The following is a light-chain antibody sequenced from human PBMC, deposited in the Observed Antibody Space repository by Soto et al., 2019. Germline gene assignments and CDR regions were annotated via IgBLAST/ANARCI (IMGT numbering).Light chain of an antibody. Sequence: QSALTQPASVSGSPGQSISVSCTGSSGDVGSYKYVSWYQQHPGKAPKLIIYEVNKRPSGVSDRFSGSESGNTASLTISGLQAEDEADYYCSSYTSGSTPHVMFGGGTKLTVL. CDR1: SGDVGSYKY. J-gene: IGLJ3*02. CDR3: SSYTSGSTPHVM. V-gene: IGLV2-14*01. CDR2: EVN.